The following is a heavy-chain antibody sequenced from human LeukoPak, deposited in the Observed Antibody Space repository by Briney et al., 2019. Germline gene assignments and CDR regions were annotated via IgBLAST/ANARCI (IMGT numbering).Heavy chain of an antibody. Sequence: GGSLRLSCVASGITFSSYSMNWVRQAPGKGLVWVSRINSDGGSTTYADSVKGRFTISRDNAKKTLYLQMNSLRVEDTAVYYCVRDIGAVAGTDDYWGQGTLVTVSS. J-gene: IGHJ4*02. D-gene: IGHD6-19*01. CDR1: GITFSSYS. V-gene: IGHV3-74*01. CDR3: VRDIGAVAGTDDY. CDR2: INSDGGST.